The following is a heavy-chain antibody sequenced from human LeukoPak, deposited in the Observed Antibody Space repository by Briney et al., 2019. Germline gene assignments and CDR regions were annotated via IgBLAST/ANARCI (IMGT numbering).Heavy chain of an antibody. CDR3: ARAYGETKNTYYYYYMDV. CDR2: IRYDGSNE. V-gene: IGHV3-30*02. J-gene: IGHJ6*03. CDR1: GFTFNTFG. Sequence: GGSLRLSCAASGFTFNTFGMHWVRQAPGKGLEWVAFIRYDGSNECYADSVKGRFTISRDNSKNTLYLQMNSLRAEDTAVYYCARAYGETKNTYYYYYMDVWGKGTTVTISS. D-gene: IGHD4-17*01.